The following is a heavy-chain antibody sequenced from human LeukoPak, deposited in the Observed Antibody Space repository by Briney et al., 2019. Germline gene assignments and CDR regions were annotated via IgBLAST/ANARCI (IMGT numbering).Heavy chain of an antibody. Sequence: PSETLSLTCAVSGGSISSSNWWSWVRQPPGKGLEWIGEIYHSGSTNYNPSLKSRVTISVDTSKNQFSLKLSSVTAADTAVYYCARLGYSNYVSDAFDIWGQGTMVTVSS. CDR1: GGSISSSNW. CDR3: ARLGYSNYVSDAFDI. J-gene: IGHJ3*02. CDR2: IYHSGST. V-gene: IGHV4-4*02. D-gene: IGHD4-11*01.